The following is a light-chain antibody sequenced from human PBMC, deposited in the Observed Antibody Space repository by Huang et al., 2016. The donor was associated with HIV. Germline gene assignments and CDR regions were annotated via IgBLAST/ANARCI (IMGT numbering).Light chain of an antibody. J-gene: IGKJ5*01. Sequence: DIQMTQSPSSLSTSIKDTVTITCQASHDITNYLNWYQQKPGKVPKLLIYDASNLETGVPSRFGGSGSGTDFTLTISGLQPEDIATYYCQQYGDFPITFGQGTRLEIK. V-gene: IGKV1-33*01. CDR1: HDITNY. CDR2: DAS. CDR3: QQYGDFPIT.